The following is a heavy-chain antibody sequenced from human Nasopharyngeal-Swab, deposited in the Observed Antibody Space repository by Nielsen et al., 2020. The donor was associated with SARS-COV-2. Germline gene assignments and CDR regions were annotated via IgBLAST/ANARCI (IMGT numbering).Heavy chain of an antibody. CDR3: ARDRRGYCSGGSCSTRGFDP. D-gene: IGHD2-15*01. J-gene: IGHJ5*02. Sequence: ASVTVSCKASGYTFTSYDINWVRQATGQGLEWMGWMNPNRGNTGYAQKFQGRVTITRNTSISTAYMELSSLRSEDTAVYYCARDRRGYCSGGSCSTRGFDPWGQGTLVTVSS. CDR1: GYTFTSYD. V-gene: IGHV1-8*01. CDR2: MNPNRGNT.